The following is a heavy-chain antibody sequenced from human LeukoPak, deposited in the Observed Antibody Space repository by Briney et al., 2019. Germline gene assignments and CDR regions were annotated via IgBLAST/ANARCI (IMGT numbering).Heavy chain of an antibody. CDR1: GFTFSTYA. CDR3: AREKSNGDCKFDY. Sequence: PGGSLRLSCAASGFTFSTYAMNWVRQAPGKGLEWVSTISGSGGSTYYADSVKGRFTITRDTSKNTLYLQLNSLRPEDTATYYCAREKSNGDCKFDYWGQGTLVTVSS. CDR2: ISGSGGST. J-gene: IGHJ4*02. D-gene: IGHD2-21*02. V-gene: IGHV3-23*01.